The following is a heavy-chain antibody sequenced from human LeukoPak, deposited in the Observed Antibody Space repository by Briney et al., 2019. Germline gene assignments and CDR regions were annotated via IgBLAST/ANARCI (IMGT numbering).Heavy chain of an antibody. D-gene: IGHD6-6*01. CDR1: GFTFTRYS. J-gene: IGHJ4*02. V-gene: IGHV3-21*01. Sequence: GGSLRLSCAASGFTFTRYSMNWVRQAPGKGLEWVSSTSSSGSYIFYAQSVEGRFIISRDNAKNSHYLQMNSLRVDDTAVYFCARGTYRSSSPSIGMPYYLDYWGQGILVTVSS. CDR2: TSSSGSYI. CDR3: ARGTYRSSSPSIGMPYYLDY.